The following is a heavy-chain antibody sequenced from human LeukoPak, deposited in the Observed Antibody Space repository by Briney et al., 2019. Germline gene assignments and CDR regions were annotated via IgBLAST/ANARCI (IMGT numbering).Heavy chain of an antibody. CDR1: SGSISSYY. V-gene: IGHV4-4*07. D-gene: IGHD1-26*01. CDR3: ARGGSGSYRFFDY. CDR2: IYSSGST. J-gene: IGHJ4*02. Sequence: DPSETLSLTCTVSSGSISSYYWSWIRQPAGKGLEWIGRIYSSGSTNYNPSLKSRVTMSADTSKKQFSLKLSSVAAADTAVYYCARGGSGSYRFFDYWGQGAMVTVSS.